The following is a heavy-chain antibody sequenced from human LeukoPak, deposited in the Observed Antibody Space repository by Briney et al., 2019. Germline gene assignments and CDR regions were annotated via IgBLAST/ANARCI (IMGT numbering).Heavy chain of an antibody. CDR2: IYHSGST. CDR1: GDSNNNYY. Sequence: SETLSLTCTVSGDSNNNYYWSWIRQPPGKGLEWIGYIYHSGSTYYNPSLKSRVTISVDRSKNQFSLKLSSVTAADTAVYYCARGEQQLDFDLWGRGTLVTVSS. D-gene: IGHD6-13*01. J-gene: IGHJ2*01. V-gene: IGHV4-59*12. CDR3: ARGEQQLDFDL.